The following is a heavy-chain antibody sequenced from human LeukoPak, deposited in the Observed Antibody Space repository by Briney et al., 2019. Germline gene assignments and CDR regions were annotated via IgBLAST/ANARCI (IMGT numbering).Heavy chain of an antibody. V-gene: IGHV1-18*01. D-gene: IGHD5-18*01. J-gene: IGHJ6*02. CDR3: ARVSCGYNCHYAMVV. CDR1: GYTFASYG. CDR2: VSAHSGNT. Sequence: ASVKVSCKASGYTFASYGISWLRQAPGQGLEWVGWVSAHSGNTKYAERVQGRASMTADTSTSTAYMELRSLRSDDTALYYCARVSCGYNCHYAMVVWGQGTTVTVSS.